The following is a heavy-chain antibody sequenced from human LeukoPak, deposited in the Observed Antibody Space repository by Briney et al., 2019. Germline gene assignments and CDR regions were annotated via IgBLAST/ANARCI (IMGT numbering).Heavy chain of an antibody. CDR2: IYYSGST. J-gene: IGHJ5*02. D-gene: IGHD3-10*01. CDR1: GGSISSGGYY. CDR3: ARVRTVRGVHP. Sequence: PSETLSLTCTVSGGSISSGGYYWSWIRQHPGKGLEWIGYIYYSGSTYYNPSLKSRVTISVDTSKNQFSLKLSSVTAADTAVYYCARVRTVRGVHPWGQGTLVTVSS. V-gene: IGHV4-31*03.